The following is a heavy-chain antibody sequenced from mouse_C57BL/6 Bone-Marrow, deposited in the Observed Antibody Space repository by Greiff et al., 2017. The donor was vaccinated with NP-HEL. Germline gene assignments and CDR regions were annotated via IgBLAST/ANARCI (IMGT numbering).Heavy chain of an antibody. Sequence: EVQLQQSGPELVKPGASVKISCKASGYTFTDYYMNWVKQSHGKSLEWIGDINPNNGGTSYNQKFKGKATLTVDKSSSTAYMGLRSLTSEDSAVYYCAKNYYGSSPFDYWGQGNTLTVSS. CDR3: AKNYYGSSPFDY. D-gene: IGHD1-1*01. V-gene: IGHV1-26*01. CDR1: GYTFTDYY. CDR2: INPNNGGT. J-gene: IGHJ2*01.